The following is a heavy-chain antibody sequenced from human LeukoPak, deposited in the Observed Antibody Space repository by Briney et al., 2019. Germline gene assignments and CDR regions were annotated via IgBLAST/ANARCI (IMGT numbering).Heavy chain of an antibody. Sequence: ASVNVSCKTSGYTFSTYTMHWVRQAPGQRLEWMGWINAGNGNTKFSQKFQGRVTITRDTSASTAYMEMSSLRSEDTALYYCASLDHIVGAHDGYWGQGTLVTVSS. CDR1: GYTFSTYT. J-gene: IGHJ4*02. CDR3: ASLDHIVGAHDGY. D-gene: IGHD1-26*01. CDR2: INAGNGNT. V-gene: IGHV1-3*01.